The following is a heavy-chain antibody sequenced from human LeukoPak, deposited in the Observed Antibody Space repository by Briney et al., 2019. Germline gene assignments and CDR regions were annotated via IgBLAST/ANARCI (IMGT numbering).Heavy chain of an antibody. CDR1: GYTFTSYG. CDR3: ARVGRITIFGVVIMEGVDY. J-gene: IGHJ4*02. D-gene: IGHD3-3*01. Sequence: ASVKVSCKASGYTFTSYGISWERQAPGQGLEWMGWISAYNGNTNYAQKLQGGVTMTTDTSTSTAYMELRSLRSDDTAVYYCARVGRITIFGVVIMEGVDYWGQGTLVTVSS. V-gene: IGHV1-18*01. CDR2: ISAYNGNT.